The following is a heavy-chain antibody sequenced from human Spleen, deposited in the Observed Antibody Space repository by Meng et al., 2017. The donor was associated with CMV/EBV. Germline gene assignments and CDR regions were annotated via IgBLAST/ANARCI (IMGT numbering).Heavy chain of an antibody. V-gene: IGHV4-34*01. J-gene: IGHJ1*01. CDR2: INHSGST. D-gene: IGHD2-21*01. Sequence: GGSFSGYYWSWIRQPPGKGLEWIGEINHSGSTNYDPSLKSRVTISVDTSKNQFSLKLSSVTAADTAVYYCARGRYCGGDCYFQYFQHWGQGTLVTVSS. CDR3: ARGRYCGGDCYFQYFQH. CDR1: GGSFSGYY.